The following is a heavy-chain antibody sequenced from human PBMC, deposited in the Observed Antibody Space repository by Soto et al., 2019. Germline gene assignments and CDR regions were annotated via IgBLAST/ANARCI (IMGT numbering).Heavy chain of an antibody. V-gene: IGHV3-48*02. CDR3: ARSVEGQFDY. Sequence: EVQLVESGGGLVQPGGSLRLTCAASGFPFSIYSMNWVRQAPGKGLEWSSYITSDTNTIKNADSVKGRFTISRDNAKNLVYLKINILIDEDTAVDFCARSVEGQFDYWGQGTVVTVSS. J-gene: IGHJ4*02. D-gene: IGHD6-19*01. CDR2: ITSDTNTI. CDR1: GFPFSIYS.